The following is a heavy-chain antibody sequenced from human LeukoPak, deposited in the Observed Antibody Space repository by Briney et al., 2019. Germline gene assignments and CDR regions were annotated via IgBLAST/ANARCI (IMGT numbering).Heavy chain of an antibody. CDR3: ARDSWLPTFPFDY. D-gene: IGHD6-19*01. J-gene: IGHJ4*02. V-gene: IGHV3-7*01. CDR1: GFTFSTYW. Sequence: GGSLRLSCAAAGFTFSTYWMSWVRQAPGKGLEWVANIKYDGRDKYYVDSVKGRFTISRDNAKNSLYLQMNSLRAKDTAVYYCARDSWLPTFPFDYWGQGTLVTVSS. CDR2: IKYDGRDK.